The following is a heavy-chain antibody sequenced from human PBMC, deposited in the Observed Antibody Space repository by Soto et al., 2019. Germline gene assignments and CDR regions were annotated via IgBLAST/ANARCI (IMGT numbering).Heavy chain of an antibody. CDR3: ARRWSGYYERLDYYGMDV. Sequence: QVQLVQSGAEVKKPGSSVKVSCKASGGTFSSYAISWVRQAPGQGLEWMGGIIPIFGTANYAQKFQGRVTITADESTSTAYMELSSLRSEDTAVYYCARRWSGYYERLDYYGMDVWGQGTTVTVSS. D-gene: IGHD3-3*01. CDR2: IIPIFGTA. J-gene: IGHJ6*02. CDR1: GGTFSSYA. V-gene: IGHV1-69*12.